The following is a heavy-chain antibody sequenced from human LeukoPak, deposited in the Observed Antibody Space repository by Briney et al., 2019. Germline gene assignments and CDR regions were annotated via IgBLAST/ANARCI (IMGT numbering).Heavy chain of an antibody. CDR2: IDTNTGNP. V-gene: IGHV7-4-1*02. CDR3: TRGRDTTGYFVY. D-gene: IGHD3-22*01. Sequence: ASVKVSFTASGYTFTNYTINWVRLAPGQGLEWMGWIDTNTGNPTYAQGFAGRFVFSLDTSVTTTYLQISSLRAEDTAVYYCTRGRDTTGYFVYWGQGTLVTVSS. CDR1: GYTFTNYT. J-gene: IGHJ4*02.